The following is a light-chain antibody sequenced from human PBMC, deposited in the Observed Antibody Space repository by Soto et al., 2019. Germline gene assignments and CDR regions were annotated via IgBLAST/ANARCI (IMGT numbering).Light chain of an antibody. Sequence: QSVLTQPPSVSGAPGQTITMSCTGSGSNVGPSYDVPWYQVLPGAGPRLLIYKNNNRPSGVPDRLFGSKSGTSASLAITVLRAGDEADYYCQSYDNILSGPLFGGGTKLTVL. CDR2: KNN. J-gene: IGLJ3*02. CDR3: QSYDNILSGPL. CDR1: GSNVGPSYD. V-gene: IGLV1-40*01.